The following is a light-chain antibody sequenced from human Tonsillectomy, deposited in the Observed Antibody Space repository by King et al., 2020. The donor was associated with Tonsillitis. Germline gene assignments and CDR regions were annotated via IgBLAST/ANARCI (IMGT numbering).Light chain of an antibody. J-gene: IGLJ3*02. V-gene: IGLV3-21*02. Sequence: GIPERFSGSHSGPTATLTISRVEAGDEADYYCQVWDSRSDGVFGGGTRVTVL. CDR3: QVWDSRSDGV.